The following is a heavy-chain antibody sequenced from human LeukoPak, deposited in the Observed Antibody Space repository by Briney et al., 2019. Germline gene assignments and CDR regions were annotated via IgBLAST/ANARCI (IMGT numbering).Heavy chain of an antibody. J-gene: IGHJ4*02. CDR2: IYYSGST. CDR3: AGTPVSTVTTPDNLDY. Sequence: SETLSLTCTVSGGSISSYYWSWIRQPPGKGLEWIGYIYYSGSTNYNPSLKSRVTISVDTSKNQFSLELSSVTAADTAVYYCAGTPVSTVTTPDNLDYWGQGSLVTVSS. V-gene: IGHV4-59*01. D-gene: IGHD4-11*01. CDR1: GGSISSYY.